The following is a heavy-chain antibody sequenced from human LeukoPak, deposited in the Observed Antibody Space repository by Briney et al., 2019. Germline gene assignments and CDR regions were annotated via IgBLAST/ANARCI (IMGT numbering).Heavy chain of an antibody. D-gene: IGHD1-26*01. CDR3: ATGFFLEGATVLDY. J-gene: IGHJ4*02. CDR2: FDPEDGET. CDR1: GYTLTELS. Sequence: ASATVSCKVSGYTLTELSMHWVRQAPGKGLEWMGGFDPEDGETIYAQKFQGRVTMTEDTSTDTAYMELSSLRSEDTAVYYCATGFFLEGATVLDYWGQGTLVTVSS. V-gene: IGHV1-24*01.